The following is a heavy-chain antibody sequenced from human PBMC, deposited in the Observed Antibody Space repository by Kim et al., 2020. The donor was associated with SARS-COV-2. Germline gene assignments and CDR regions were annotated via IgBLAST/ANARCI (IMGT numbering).Heavy chain of an antibody. Sequence: SETLSLTCAVYGGSFSGYYWSWIRQPPGKGLEWIGEINHSGSTNYNPSLKSRVTISVDTSKNQFSLKLSSVTAADTAVYYCARGQRSTMVRGVIGWFAP. V-gene: IGHV4-34*01. D-gene: IGHD3-10*01. CDR2: INHSGST. J-gene: IGHJ5*02. CDR3: ARGQRSTMVRGVIGWFAP. CDR1: GGSFSGYY.